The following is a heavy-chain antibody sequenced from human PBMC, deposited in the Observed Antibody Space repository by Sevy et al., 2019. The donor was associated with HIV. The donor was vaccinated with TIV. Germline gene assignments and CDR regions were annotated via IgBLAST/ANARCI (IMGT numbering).Heavy chain of an antibody. CDR2: ISYDGSNK. D-gene: IGHD2-15*01. J-gene: IGHJ6*02. Sequence: GGSLRLSCAASGFTFSSYAMHWVRQAPGKGLEWVAVISYDGSNKYYADSVKGRFTISRDNSKNTLYLQMNSLRAEDTAVYCCAREIYCSGGSCYWDYYYGMDVWGQGTTVTVSS. CDR3: AREIYCSGGSCYWDYYYGMDV. V-gene: IGHV3-30-3*01. CDR1: GFTFSSYA.